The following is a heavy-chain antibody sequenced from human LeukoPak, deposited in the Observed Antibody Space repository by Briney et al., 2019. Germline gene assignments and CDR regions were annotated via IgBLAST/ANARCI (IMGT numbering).Heavy chain of an antibody. CDR1: GFTFSSHC. CDR3: VRAPEDSFDY. J-gene: IGHJ4*02. V-gene: IGHV3-74*01. Sequence: GGSVRLSCGVSGFTFSSHCMHWVRQVPGKGLVWVSRISNDGSFTSYADSVKGRFTISRDNAKNTLYLQMNSLRAEDTAVYYCVRAPEDSFDYWGQGTLVTVSS. CDR2: ISNDGSFT. D-gene: IGHD1-14*01.